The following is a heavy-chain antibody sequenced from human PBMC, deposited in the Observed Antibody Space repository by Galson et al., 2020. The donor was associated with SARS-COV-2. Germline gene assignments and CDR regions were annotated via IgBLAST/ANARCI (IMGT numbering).Heavy chain of an antibody. CDR1: GFSFDDYA. J-gene: IGHJ4*02. V-gene: IGHV3-9*01. Sequence: GGSLRLSCAASGFSFDDYAMHWVRQAPGKGLEWVSGIGWNSRTIGYADSVKGRFTISRDNADNSLYLQMDSLRVEDTALYYCATRGYGGNEGGFDYWGQGTLVTVSS. CDR3: ATRGYGGNEGGFDY. D-gene: IGHD5-18*01. CDR2: IGWNSRTI.